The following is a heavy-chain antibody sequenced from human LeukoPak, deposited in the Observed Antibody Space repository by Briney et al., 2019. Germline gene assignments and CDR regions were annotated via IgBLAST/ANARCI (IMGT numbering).Heavy chain of an antibody. CDR1: GYTFTSYD. J-gene: IGHJ4*02. Sequence: GASVKVSCKASGYTFTSYDINWVRQATGQGLEWMGWMNPNSGNTGYAQKFQGRVTMTRNTSISTAYMELSSLRSEDTAVYYCARGYSSGWYGVYYFDFWGQGTLVTVSS. CDR2: MNPNSGNT. V-gene: IGHV1-8*01. D-gene: IGHD6-19*01. CDR3: ARGYSSGWYGVYYFDF.